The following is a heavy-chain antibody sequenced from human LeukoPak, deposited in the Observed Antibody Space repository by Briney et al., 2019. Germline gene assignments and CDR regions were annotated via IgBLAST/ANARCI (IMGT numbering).Heavy chain of an antibody. Sequence: ASVKVSCKASGFTFTSSAVQWVRQARGQRLEWIGWIVVGSGNTNYAQKSQERVTITRDMSTSTAYMELSRLRSDDTAVYYCARDLHGDGMDVWGQGTTVTVSS. CDR3: ARDLHGDGMDV. D-gene: IGHD3-10*01. J-gene: IGHJ6*02. V-gene: IGHV1-58*01. CDR2: IVVGSGNT. CDR1: GFTFTSSA.